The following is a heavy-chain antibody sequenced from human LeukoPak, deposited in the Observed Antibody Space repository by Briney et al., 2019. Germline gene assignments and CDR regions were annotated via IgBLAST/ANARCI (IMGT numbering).Heavy chain of an antibody. J-gene: IGHJ3*02. D-gene: IGHD6-19*01. V-gene: IGHV4-4*07. CDR3: ARSGGTSSGSLGLWYSDI. CDR1: GGSISSYF. CDR2: IYSSGSF. Sequence: SETLSLTCTVSGGSISSYFWTWIRQPAGRGLEWIGHIYSSGSFKYNPSLKSRVTMSIDTSKNQLSLKLNSVTAADTAVYYCARSGGTSSGSLGLWYSDIWGQGTMVTVSS.